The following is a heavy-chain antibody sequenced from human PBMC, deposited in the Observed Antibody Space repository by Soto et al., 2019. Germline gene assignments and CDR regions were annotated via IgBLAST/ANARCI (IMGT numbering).Heavy chain of an antibody. CDR2: ISAYNGNT. J-gene: IGHJ4*02. CDR1: GYTFTSYG. CDR3: ARGPLVVLNYFES. Sequence: ASVKVSCKASGYTFTSYGISWVRQAPGQGLEWMGWISAYNGNTNYAQKLQGRVTMTADKSTSTAYMELSSLTSDDTAMYFCARGPLVVLNYFESWGQGTLVTVSS. V-gene: IGHV1-18*01.